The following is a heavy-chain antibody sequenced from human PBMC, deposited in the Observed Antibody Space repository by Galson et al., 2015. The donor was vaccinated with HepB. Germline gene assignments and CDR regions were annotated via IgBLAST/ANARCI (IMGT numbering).Heavy chain of an antibody. J-gene: IGHJ6*02. CDR1: GITISSYW. CDR2: ININGGSR. CDR3: AGGGRGSSAYYNGLDV. D-gene: IGHD3-10*01. V-gene: IGHV3-74*01. Sequence: SLRLSCAASGITISSYWMHWVRQTPGKGLEWVSRININGGSRNYSNSVNGRFTVSRDDANDMVYLQMNSLRAEDTAVYFCAGGGRGSSAYYNGLDVWGQGITVTVSS.